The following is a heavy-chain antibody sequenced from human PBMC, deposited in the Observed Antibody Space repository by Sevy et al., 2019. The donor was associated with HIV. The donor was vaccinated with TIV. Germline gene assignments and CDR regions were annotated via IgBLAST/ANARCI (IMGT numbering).Heavy chain of an antibody. CDR1: GFTFSSYS. CDR3: ARDRAQGPMPGAFDI. CDR2: ISSSSYI. J-gene: IGHJ3*02. D-gene: IGHD2-2*01. Sequence: GGSLRLSCAASGFTFSSYSMNWIRQAPGKGLEWVSSISSSSYIYYEDSLKGRFTISRDNAKNSLYLQMNSLRAEDTAVYYCARDRAQGPMPGAFDIWGQGTMVTVSS. V-gene: IGHV3-21*01.